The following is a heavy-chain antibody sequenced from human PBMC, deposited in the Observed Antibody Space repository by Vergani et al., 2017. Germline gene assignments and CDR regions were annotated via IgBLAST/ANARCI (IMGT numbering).Heavy chain of an antibody. D-gene: IGHD2-2*02. CDR3: ASGSDCSSTSFYTWFDP. CDR1: GFTFSSYG. CDR2: IWYDGSNK. J-gene: IGHJ5*02. V-gene: IGHV3-33*01. Sequence: QVQLVESGGGVVQPGRSLRLSCAASGFTFSSYGMHWVRQAPGKGLEWVAVIWYDGSNKYYADSVKGRFTISRDNSKNTLYLQMKSLRAEDTAVYYCASGSDCSSTSFYTWFDPWGQGTLVTVSS.